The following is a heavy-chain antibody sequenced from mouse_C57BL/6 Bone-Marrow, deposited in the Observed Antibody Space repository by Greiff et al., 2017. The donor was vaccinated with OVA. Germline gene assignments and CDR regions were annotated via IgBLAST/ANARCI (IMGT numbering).Heavy chain of an antibody. D-gene: IGHD2-2*01. Sequence: QVQLQQPGAELVKPGASVKLSCKASGYTFTSYWMHWVKQRPGRGLEWIGRIYPNSGGTKYNEKFKSKATLTVDKPSSTAYMQLSSLTSEDSAVYYCAGGDYCGYGGGYAMDYWGQGTSVTVSS. J-gene: IGHJ4*01. CDR2: IYPNSGGT. V-gene: IGHV1-72*01. CDR3: AGGDYCGYGGGYAMDY. CDR1: GYTFTSYW.